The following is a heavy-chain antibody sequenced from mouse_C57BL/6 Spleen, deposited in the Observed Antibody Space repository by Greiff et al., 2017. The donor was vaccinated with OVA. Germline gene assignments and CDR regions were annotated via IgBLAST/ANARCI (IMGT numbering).Heavy chain of an antibody. CDR2: TYWDGDK. V-gene: IGHV8-12*01. CDR1: GFSLSTSGMG. D-gene: IGHD1-1*01. J-gene: IGHJ4*01. Sequence: QVQLKESGPGILQSSQTLSLTCSFSGFSLSTSGMGVSWIRQPLGKGLEWLAHTYWDGDKRYKPFMKSRPTISKDPSRNQVFLKFTSVDTAVTATYYCARCYYGSSLYAMDYWGQGTSVTVSS. CDR3: ARCYYGSSLYAMDY.